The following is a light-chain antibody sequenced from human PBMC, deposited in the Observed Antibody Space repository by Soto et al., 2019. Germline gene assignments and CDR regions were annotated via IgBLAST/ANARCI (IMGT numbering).Light chain of an antibody. CDR3: QQYNSYSQT. J-gene: IGKJ2*01. CDR2: DAS. V-gene: IGKV1-5*01. Sequence: DIQMTQSPPTLAASVGDRVTITCRASQNINTWLAWYQQKPRKAPKLLIFDASTLESGVPPRFSGSGSGSQFILTISGLQPDDFAAYYCQQYNSYSQTFGQGTKLEMK. CDR1: QNINTW.